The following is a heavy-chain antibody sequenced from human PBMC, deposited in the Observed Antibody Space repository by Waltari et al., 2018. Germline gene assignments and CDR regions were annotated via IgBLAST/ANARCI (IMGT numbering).Heavy chain of an antibody. CDR1: GGSISGFY. V-gene: IGHV4-59*01. Sequence: QVQLQESGPSLLKPSKTLSLICTVSGGSISGFYWSWVRQPPGKGLDWIGYIYYTGSTNFNPSLKSRVTMSVDTSKNQFSLKLSSVTAADTAFYYCARGGGGDWEWFDPWGQGTLVTVSS. J-gene: IGHJ5*02. CDR2: IYYTGST. D-gene: IGHD2-21*02. CDR3: ARGGGGDWEWFDP.